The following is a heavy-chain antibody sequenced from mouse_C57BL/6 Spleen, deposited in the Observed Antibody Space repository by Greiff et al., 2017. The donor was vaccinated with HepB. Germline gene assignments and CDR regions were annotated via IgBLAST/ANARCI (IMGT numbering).Heavy chain of an antibody. J-gene: IGHJ4*01. CDR3: VRQYYYGSFYAMDY. V-gene: IGHV10-1*01. Sequence: GGGLVQPKGSLKLSCAASGFSFNTYAMNWVRQAPGKGLEWVARIRSKSNNYATYYADSVKDRFTISRDDSESMLYLQMNNLKTEDTAMYYCVRQYYYGSFYAMDYWGQGTSVTVSS. CDR2: IRSKSNNYAT. D-gene: IGHD1-1*01. CDR1: GFSFNTYA.